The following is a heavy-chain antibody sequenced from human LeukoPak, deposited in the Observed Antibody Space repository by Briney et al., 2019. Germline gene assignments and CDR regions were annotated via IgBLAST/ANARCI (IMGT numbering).Heavy chain of an antibody. V-gene: IGHV4-30-4*01. Sequence: SETLSLTCTVSGASISSGDYHWNWIRQPPGKGLEWIGFIHDSGSTYYNPSLKSRVSISRDMSKNQLSLMLSSVTAADTAVYYCARDLVVSYAFDIWGQGTMVTVSS. D-gene: IGHD2-21*01. CDR2: IHDSGST. J-gene: IGHJ3*02. CDR3: ARDLVVSYAFDI. CDR1: GASISSGDYH.